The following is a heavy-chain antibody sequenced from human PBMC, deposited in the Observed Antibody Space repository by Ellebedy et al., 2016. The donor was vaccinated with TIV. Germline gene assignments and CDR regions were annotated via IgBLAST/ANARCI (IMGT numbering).Heavy chain of an antibody. CDR2: ISNDGGNK. CDR3: ARDSSHVGDFGAYGMDV. Sequence: GGSLRLXCVASGFTLRNYAMNWVRQAPGKGLEWVAVISNDGGNKYYTDSVKGRFSISRDNSKNTLYLQMNSLTAEDTAVYYCARDSSHVGDFGAYGMDVWGQGSTVIVSS. V-gene: IGHV3-30-3*01. J-gene: IGHJ6*02. CDR1: GFTLRNYA. D-gene: IGHD3-16*01.